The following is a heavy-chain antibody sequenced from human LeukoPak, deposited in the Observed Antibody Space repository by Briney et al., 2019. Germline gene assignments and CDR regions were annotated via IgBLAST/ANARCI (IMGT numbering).Heavy chain of an antibody. CDR2: IYYSGST. V-gene: IGHV4-59*01. J-gene: IGHJ4*02. Sequence: SETLSLTCTVSGGSISSYYWSWIRQPPGKGLEWIGYIYYSGSTNYNPSLKSRVTISVDTSKNQFSLKLNSVTAADTAVYYCARNYWGPTSSFDYWGQGTLVTVSS. CDR3: ARNYWGPTSSFDY. D-gene: IGHD1-26*01. CDR1: GGSISSYY.